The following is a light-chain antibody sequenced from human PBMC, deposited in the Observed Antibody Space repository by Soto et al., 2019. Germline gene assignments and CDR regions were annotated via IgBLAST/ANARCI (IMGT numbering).Light chain of an antibody. CDR2: AAS. J-gene: IGKJ5*01. CDR1: QGISSY. Sequence: DIQFNQSPSFLSASEGDRVTMTCRASQGISSYLAWYQQKPGKAPKLLIYAASTLQSGVPSRFSGSGSGTEFTLTISSLQPEDFATYYCQQLNSYLITFGQGTRLEFK. CDR3: QQLNSYLIT. V-gene: IGKV1-9*01.